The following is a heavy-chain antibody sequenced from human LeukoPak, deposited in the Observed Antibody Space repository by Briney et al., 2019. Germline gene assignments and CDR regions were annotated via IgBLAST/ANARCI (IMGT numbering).Heavy chain of an antibody. V-gene: IGHV1-46*01. J-gene: IGHJ4*02. CDR3: ARDHFHKIHSVMVTAPDY. Sequence: ASVKVSCKASGYTFTSYYMHGGRQSPGEGLEWMGIINPAGGGTNYGQEFQGRVTMTRETPNRPVYMELRRLRSEDTAVSYCARDHFHKIHSVMVTAPDYRGEGDLVIVSS. CDR1: GYTFTSYY. CDR2: INPAGGGT. D-gene: IGHD2-21*02.